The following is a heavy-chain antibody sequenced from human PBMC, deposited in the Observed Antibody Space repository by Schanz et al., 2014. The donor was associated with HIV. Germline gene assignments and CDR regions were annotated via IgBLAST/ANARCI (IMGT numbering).Heavy chain of an antibody. Sequence: QVQLVQSGAEVKKPGASMKVSCRASGYTFTGHYMHWVRQAPGRGLEWLGWINPNSGGTKYAQKFEGRVTMTRDTSIITAYMELSGLTSDDTAVYYCAKDSYFGFTYSWSFDHWGQGTLVTVSS. D-gene: IGHD6-13*01. J-gene: IGHJ4*02. V-gene: IGHV1-2*02. CDR3: AKDSYFGFTYSWSFDH. CDR2: INPNSGGT. CDR1: GYTFTGHY.